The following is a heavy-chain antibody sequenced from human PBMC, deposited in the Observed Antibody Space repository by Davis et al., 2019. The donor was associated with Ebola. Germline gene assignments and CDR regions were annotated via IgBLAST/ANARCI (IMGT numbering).Heavy chain of an antibody. CDR1: GGSFSGYY. CDR2: INHSGST. V-gene: IGHV4-34*01. CDR3: ARYYYGSGSYYNVSLYYYCGMDV. J-gene: IGHJ6*02. Sequence: SETLSLTCAVYGGSFSGYYWSWIRQPPGKGLEWIGEINHSGSTNYKPSLKSRVTISADTSKNQFSLKLSSVTAADTALYYCARYYYGSGSYYNVSLYYYCGMDVWGQGTTVTVSS. D-gene: IGHD3-10*01.